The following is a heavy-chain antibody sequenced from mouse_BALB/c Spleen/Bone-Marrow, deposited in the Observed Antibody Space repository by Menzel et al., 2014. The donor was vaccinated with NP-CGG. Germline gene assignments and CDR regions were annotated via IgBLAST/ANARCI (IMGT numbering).Heavy chain of an antibody. V-gene: IGHV1-63*02. CDR2: IYPGAVYT. CDR3: AIHGEAMDY. Sequence: QVQLKESGAELVRPGTSVKMSCKAAGYTFTNYWIGWVKQRPGHGLEWIGDIYPGAVYTNYNEKFKGKATLTADISSSTAYMQLSSLTSEDSAIYYCAIHGEAMDYWGQGTSVTVSS. CDR1: GYTFTNYW. J-gene: IGHJ4*01.